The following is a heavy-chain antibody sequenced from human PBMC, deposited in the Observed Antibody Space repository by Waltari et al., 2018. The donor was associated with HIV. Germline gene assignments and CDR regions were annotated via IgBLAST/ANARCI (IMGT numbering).Heavy chain of an antibody. V-gene: IGHV4-4*02. J-gene: IGHJ4*02. CDR2: ISHSGST. CDR1: GGSLTTSNW. Sequence: QVQLQESGPGLVKASGTLSLTCAVSGGSLTTSNWWNWVRQPPGKGLEWIGEISHSGSTHYGPSLKSRVTISVDKSRNQFSMKLSSVTAADPAVYYCARARPLDYWGQGTLVIVSS. CDR3: ARARPLDY.